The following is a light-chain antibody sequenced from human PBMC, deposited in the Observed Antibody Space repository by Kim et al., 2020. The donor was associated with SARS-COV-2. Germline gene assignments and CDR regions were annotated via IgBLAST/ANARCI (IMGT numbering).Light chain of an antibody. CDR3: ATWDSSLSVGV. V-gene: IGLV1-51*01. CDR1: SSNIGSNN. J-gene: IGLJ3*02. Sequence: QSVLTQPPSASGTPGQRVTISCSGSSSNIGSNNVVWYQQFPGTAPRLITYDNDKRPSGIPDRFSSSKSGTSATLGITGLRTGDEADYYCATWDSSLSVGVFGGGTKVTVL. CDR2: DND.